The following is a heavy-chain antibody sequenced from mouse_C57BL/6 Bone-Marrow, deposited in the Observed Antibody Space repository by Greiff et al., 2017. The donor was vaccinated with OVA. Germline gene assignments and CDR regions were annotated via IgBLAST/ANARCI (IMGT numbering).Heavy chain of an antibody. J-gene: IGHJ3*01. CDR1: GFTFSSYA. V-gene: IGHV5-4*01. D-gene: IGHD1-1*01. CDR3: ARESGSNHAY. Sequence: VQRVESGGGLVKPGGSLKLSCAASGFTFSSYAMSWVRQTPEKRLEWVATISDGGSYTYYPDNVKGRFTISRDNAKNNLYLQMSHLKSEDTAMYYCARESGSNHAYWGQGTLVTVSA. CDR2: ISDGGSYT.